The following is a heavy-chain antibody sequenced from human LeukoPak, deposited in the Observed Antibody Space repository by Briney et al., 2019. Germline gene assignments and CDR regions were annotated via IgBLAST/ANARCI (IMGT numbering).Heavy chain of an antibody. D-gene: IGHD2-8*01. Sequence: GGSLRLSCAASGFTFSSYGMHWVRPAPGKGLEWVAVIWYDGSNKYYADSVKGRFTISRDNSKNTLYLQMNSLRAEDTAVYYCARESVLMVYEPYYFDYWGQGTLVTVSS. CDR2: IWYDGSNK. J-gene: IGHJ4*02. CDR3: ARESVLMVYEPYYFDY. V-gene: IGHV3-33*01. CDR1: GFTFSSYG.